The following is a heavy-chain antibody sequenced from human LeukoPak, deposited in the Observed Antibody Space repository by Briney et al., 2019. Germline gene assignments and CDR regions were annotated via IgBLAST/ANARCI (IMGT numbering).Heavy chain of an antibody. CDR1: EFAFSTYN. J-gene: IGHJ4*02. CDR2: ISTGSSTT. V-gene: IGHV3-48*02. D-gene: IGHD4-23*01. Sequence: GGSLRLSCAASEFAFSTYNMDWVRQAPGKGLEWVSYISTGSSTTYYADSVKGRFTISRDNVENSLYLQMNSLRDEDTAVYYCARVAAGYSVNYFDYWGQGTLVTVSS. CDR3: ARVAAGYSVNYFDY.